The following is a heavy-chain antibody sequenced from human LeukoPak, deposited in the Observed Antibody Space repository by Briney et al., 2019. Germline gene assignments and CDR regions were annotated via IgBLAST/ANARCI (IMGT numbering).Heavy chain of an antibody. D-gene: IGHD5/OR15-5a*01. Sequence: SETLSLTRTVSGYSISSGYYWGWIRQPPGKGLEWIGSIYHSGSTYYNPSLKSRVTISVDTSKNQFSLRLTSVTAADTAVYFCATLVSTRYYFDYWGQGTLVTVSS. V-gene: IGHV4-38-2*02. J-gene: IGHJ4*02. CDR2: IYHSGST. CDR3: ATLVSTRYYFDY. CDR1: GYSISSGYY.